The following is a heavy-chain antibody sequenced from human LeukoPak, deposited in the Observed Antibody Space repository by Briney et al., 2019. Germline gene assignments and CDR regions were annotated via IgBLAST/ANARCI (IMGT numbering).Heavy chain of an antibody. CDR1: GFTFSSYW. V-gene: IGHV3-74*01. D-gene: IGHD5-12*01. J-gene: IGHJ4*02. CDR3: ARNDVATFYFDY. Sequence: GGSLRLSCAASGFTFSSYWMNWVRQAPGKGLVWVSRIASDGSSTTYADSVKGRFSISRDNAKNTLYLQMNSLRVEDTAVYYCARNDVATFYFDYWGQGTLVTVSS. CDR2: IASDGSST.